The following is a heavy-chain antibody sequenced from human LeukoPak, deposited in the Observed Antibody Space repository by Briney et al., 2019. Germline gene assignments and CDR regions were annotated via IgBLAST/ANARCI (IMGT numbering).Heavy chain of an antibody. CDR3: ARAGSGSGWYFDY. CDR1: GYDFTSVG. CDR2: ISPYNGNT. Sequence: ASVTVSCKASGYDFTSVGITWVRRAPGQGLEWMGWISPYNGNTRYAQKFQGRVAMTTDTSTTTDYMELRGLRFNDTAVYYCARAGSGSGWYFDYWGQGTLVTVSS. D-gene: IGHD6-19*01. V-gene: IGHV1-18*01. J-gene: IGHJ4*02.